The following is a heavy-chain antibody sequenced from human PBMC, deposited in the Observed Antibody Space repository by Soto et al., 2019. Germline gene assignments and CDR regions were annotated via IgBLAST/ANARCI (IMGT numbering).Heavy chain of an antibody. CDR2: INQSGST. Sequence: QVHLQQWCAGLLKPSETLSLTCAVYGGSFSGYYWSWLRQPPGKGLEWIGEINQSGSTNYNPSLKSRVTISIDTSKNQFSLKVSSVTAADTAVYYCARGLNYVVYWGQGTLVTVSS. CDR3: ARGLNYVVY. J-gene: IGHJ4*02. D-gene: IGHD3-16*01. CDR1: GGSFSGYY. V-gene: IGHV4-34*01.